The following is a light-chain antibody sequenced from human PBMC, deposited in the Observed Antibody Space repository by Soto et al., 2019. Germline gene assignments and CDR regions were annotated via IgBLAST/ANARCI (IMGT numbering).Light chain of an antibody. CDR3: MQALQTPRT. V-gene: IGKV2-28*01. CDR1: QSLLHSNGYNY. Sequence: DIVMTQSPLSLSVTPGEPASISSRSSQSLLHSNGYNYLDWYLRKQGQSPQLXIYLGSNRASGVPERFSGSGAGPGFTRKISRVEAEDVAVDDCMQALQTPRTFGQGTRLEIK. CDR2: LGS. J-gene: IGKJ5*01.